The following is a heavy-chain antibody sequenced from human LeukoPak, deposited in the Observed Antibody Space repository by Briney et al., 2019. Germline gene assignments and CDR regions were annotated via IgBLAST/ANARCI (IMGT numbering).Heavy chain of an antibody. V-gene: IGHV3-30*04. D-gene: IGHD6-19*01. Sequence: PGGSLRLSCAASGFTFSSYAMHWVRQAPGKGLEWVAVISYDGSNKYYADSVKGRFTISRDNSKNTLYLQMNSLRAEDTAVYYCARGPYSSGWSYYYYYYYMDVWGKGTTVTVSS. J-gene: IGHJ6*03. CDR1: GFTFSSYA. CDR3: ARGPYSSGWSYYYYYYYMDV. CDR2: ISYDGSNK.